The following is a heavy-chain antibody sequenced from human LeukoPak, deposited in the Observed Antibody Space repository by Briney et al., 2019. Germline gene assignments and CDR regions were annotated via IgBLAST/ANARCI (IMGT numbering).Heavy chain of an antibody. Sequence: APVKVSCKASGGTFSSYAISWVRQAPGQGLEWMGGIIPIFGTANYAQKFQGRVTITADESTSTAYMELSSLRSEDTAVYYCASSLTYYYDSSGYLVPFDYWGQGTLVTVSS. D-gene: IGHD3-22*01. V-gene: IGHV1-69*13. CDR3: ASSLTYYYDSSGYLVPFDY. J-gene: IGHJ4*02. CDR1: GGTFSSYA. CDR2: IIPIFGTA.